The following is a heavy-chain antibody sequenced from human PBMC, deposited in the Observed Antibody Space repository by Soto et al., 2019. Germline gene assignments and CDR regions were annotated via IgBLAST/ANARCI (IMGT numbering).Heavy chain of an antibody. D-gene: IGHD4-17*01. V-gene: IGHV1-69*06. J-gene: IGHJ6*02. Sequence: QVQLVQSGAEVKKPGSSVKVSCKASGGTFSSYAISWVRQAPGQGLEWMGGIIPIFGTANYAQKFQGRVTITADKATSTAYMELSSLRSEDTAVYYCASSRGVTTRFGMDVWGQGTTVTVSS. CDR1: GGTFSSYA. CDR2: IIPIFGTA. CDR3: ASSRGVTTRFGMDV.